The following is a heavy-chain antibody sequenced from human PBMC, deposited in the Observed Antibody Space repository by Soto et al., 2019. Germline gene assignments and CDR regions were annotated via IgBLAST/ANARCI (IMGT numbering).Heavy chain of an antibody. CDR3: ARARDYYYGMDV. CDR2: IIPIFGTA. V-gene: IGHV1-69*13. CDR1: GGTFSSYA. J-gene: IGHJ6*02. Sequence: SVKVSCKASGGTFSSYAISWVRQAPGQGLEWMGGIIPIFGTANYAQKFQGRVTITADESTSTAYMELSSLRSEDTAVYYCARARDYYYGMDVWGQGTTVTVSS.